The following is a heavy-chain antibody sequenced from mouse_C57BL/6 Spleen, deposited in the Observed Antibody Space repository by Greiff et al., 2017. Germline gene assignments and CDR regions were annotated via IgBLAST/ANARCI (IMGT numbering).Heavy chain of an antibody. CDR2: IYPGSGST. J-gene: IGHJ2*01. CDR1: GYTFTSSW. CDR3: ARRGTTVGFDY. D-gene: IGHD1-1*01. Sequence: QVQLQQPGAGLVKPGASVKMSCQASGYTFTSSWITWVKLRPGQGLEWIGDIYPGSGSTNYNEKFKSKATLTVDTSSSTAYMQLSSLTSEDSAVYYCARRGTTVGFDYWGQGTTLTVSS. V-gene: IGHV1-55*01.